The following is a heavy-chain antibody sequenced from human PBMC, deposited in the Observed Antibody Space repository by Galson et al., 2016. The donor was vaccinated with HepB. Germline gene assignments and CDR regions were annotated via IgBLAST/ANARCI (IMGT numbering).Heavy chain of an antibody. J-gene: IGHJ5*02. CDR2: VYWDDDK. D-gene: IGHD5-18*01. CDR1: GVSFTTSGVG. CDR3: AHKRRVYSYHLFFDA. V-gene: IGHV2-5*02. Sequence: PALVKPTQTLTLTCTFSGVSFTTSGVGVGWIRQPPGKALEWLAVVYWDDDKRYSPSLQNRLTIRKDSSQKQVVLTMTNMDPEDTGTYYCAHKRRVYSYHLFFDAWGPGILVTVSS.